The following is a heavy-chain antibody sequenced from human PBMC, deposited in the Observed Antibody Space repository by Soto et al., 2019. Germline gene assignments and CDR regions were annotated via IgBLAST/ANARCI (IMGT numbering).Heavy chain of an antibody. CDR1: GYSFTSYW. CDR3: ATHYYDSSGNYYYYGMDV. D-gene: IGHD3-22*01. CDR2: IYPGDSDT. Sequence: GESLKISCKGSGYSFTSYWIGWVRQMPGKGLEWMGIIYPGDSDTRYSPSFQGQVTISADKSISTAYLQWSSLKASDTAMYYCATHYYDSSGNYYYYGMDVWGQGTTVTVSS. J-gene: IGHJ6*02. V-gene: IGHV5-51*01.